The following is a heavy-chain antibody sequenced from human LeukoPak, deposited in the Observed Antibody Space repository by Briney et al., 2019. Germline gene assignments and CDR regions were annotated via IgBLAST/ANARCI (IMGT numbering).Heavy chain of an antibody. D-gene: IGHD1-26*01. CDR3: AKGRGWEASYYYYYMDV. CDR2: IRYDGSNK. V-gene: IGHV3-30*02. J-gene: IGHJ6*03. CDR1: GFTFSSYG. Sequence: GGSLRLSCAASGFTFSSYGMHWVRQAPGKGLEWVAFIRYDGSNKYYTDSVKGRFTISRDNSKNTLYPQMNSLRAEDTAVYCCAKGRGWEASYYYYYMDVWGKGTTVTISS.